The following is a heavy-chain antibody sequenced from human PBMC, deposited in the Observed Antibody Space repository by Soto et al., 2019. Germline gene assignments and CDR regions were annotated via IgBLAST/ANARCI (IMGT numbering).Heavy chain of an antibody. CDR2: ISWDSGKI. CDR3: AKDNTGLYGDYESTWFDP. CDR1: GVSIDNYA. J-gene: IGHJ5*02. D-gene: IGHD4-17*01. Sequence: ALRLSCAASGVSIDNYAMHWVRQAPGKGLEWVSSISWDSGKIGYADSVKGRFSISRDSAKNSLFLQMTSLKPEDTAVYYCAKDNTGLYGDYESTWFDPWGQGTQVTVSS. V-gene: IGHV3-9*01.